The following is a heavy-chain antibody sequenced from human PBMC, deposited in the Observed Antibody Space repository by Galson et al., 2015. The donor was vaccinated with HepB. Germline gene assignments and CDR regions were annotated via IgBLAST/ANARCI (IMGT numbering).Heavy chain of an antibody. V-gene: IGHV1-46*01. D-gene: IGHD6-19*01. CDR2: INPSGGST. CDR1: GYTFTSYY. Sequence: SVKVSCKASGYTFTSYYMHWVRQAPGQGLEWMGIINPSGGSTSYAQKFQGRVTMTRDTSTSTVYMELSSLRSEDTAVYYCARDISYWAPSSGWYYFDYWGQGTLVTVSS. CDR3: ARDISYWAPSSGWYYFDY. J-gene: IGHJ4*02.